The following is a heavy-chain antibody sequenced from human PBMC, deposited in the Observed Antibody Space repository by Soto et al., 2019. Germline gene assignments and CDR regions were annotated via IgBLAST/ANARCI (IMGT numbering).Heavy chain of an antibody. CDR2: FDPADGKT. CDR1: GYTLTELS. V-gene: IGHV1-24*01. J-gene: IGHJ1*01. CDR3: ATAQGAFEAEYFQY. Sequence: GPSVKVSCKVSGYTLTELSMHWVRQSPGKGLEWMGGFDPADGKTIYAQKFQGRVTMTEDTSTDTAYMELSSLRSEDTAVYYCATAQGAFEAEYFQYWGQGTLVTVSS. D-gene: IGHD3-16*01.